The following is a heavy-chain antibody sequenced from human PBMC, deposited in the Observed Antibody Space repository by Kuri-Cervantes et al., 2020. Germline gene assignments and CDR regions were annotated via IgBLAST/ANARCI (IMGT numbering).Heavy chain of an antibody. CDR3: ARALTVVTGNYYYYYGMDV. D-gene: IGHD4-23*01. CDR1: GYAFTGYY. V-gene: IGHV1-2*04. CDR2: INPNSGGT. Sequence: ASVKVSCKASGYAFTGYYMHWVRQAPGQGLEWMGWINPNSGGTNYAQKFQGWVTMTRDTSISTAYMELSRLRSDDTAMYYCARALTVVTGNYYYYYGMDVWGQGTTVTVSS. J-gene: IGHJ6*02.